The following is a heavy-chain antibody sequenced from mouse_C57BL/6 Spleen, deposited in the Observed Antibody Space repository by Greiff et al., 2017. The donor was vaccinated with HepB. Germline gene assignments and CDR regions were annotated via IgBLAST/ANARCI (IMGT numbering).Heavy chain of an antibody. CDR3: AKSSHHAMDY. V-gene: IGHV1-55*01. J-gene: IGHJ4*01. CDR2: IYPGSGST. CDR1: GYTFTSYW. D-gene: IGHD1-1*01. Sequence: VQLQQSGAELVKPGASVKMSCKASGYTFTSYWITWVKQRPGQGLEWIGGIYPGSGSTNYNEKFKSKATLTVDTSSSTAYMQLSSLTSEDSAVYYCAKSSHHAMDYWGQGTSVTVSS.